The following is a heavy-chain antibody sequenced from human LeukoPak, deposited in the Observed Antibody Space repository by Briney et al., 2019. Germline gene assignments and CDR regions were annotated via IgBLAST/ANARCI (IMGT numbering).Heavy chain of an antibody. CDR3: ARGGNGDRIDY. CDR2: INPSGGST. D-gene: IGHD4-17*01. CDR1: GYTFIRYY. Sequence: GSVKVSCKASGYTFIRYYMHWVRQAPGQGLEWMGIINPSGGSTSYAQKFQGRVTMTRDTSTSTVYMELSRLRSEDTAVYYCARGGNGDRIDYWGQGTLVSVSS. V-gene: IGHV1-46*01. J-gene: IGHJ4*02.